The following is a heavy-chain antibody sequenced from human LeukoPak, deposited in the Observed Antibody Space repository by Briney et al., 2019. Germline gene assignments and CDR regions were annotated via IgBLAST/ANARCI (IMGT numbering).Heavy chain of an antibody. CDR2: INHSGST. Sequence: PSETLSLTCAVYGGSFSGYYWSWIRQPPGKGLEWIGEINHSGSTNYNPSLKSRVTISVDTPKNQFSLKLSSVTATDTAVYYCARATYDAGDYWGQGTLVTVSS. J-gene: IGHJ4*02. CDR3: ARATYDAGDY. D-gene: IGHD3-3*01. V-gene: IGHV4-34*01. CDR1: GGSFSGYY.